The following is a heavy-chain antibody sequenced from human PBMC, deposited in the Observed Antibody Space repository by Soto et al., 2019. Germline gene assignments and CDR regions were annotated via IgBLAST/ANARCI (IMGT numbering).Heavy chain of an antibody. CDR1: GGTFSSYA. V-gene: IGHV1-69*13. D-gene: IGHD3-10*01. J-gene: IGHJ6*02. CDR3: ARDPSLIGSGSYYYYYGMDV. Sequence: SVKVSCKASGGTFSSYAISWVRQAPGQGLEGMGGIIPIFGTANYAQKFQGRVTITADESTSTAYMELSSLRSEDTAVYYCARDPSLIGSGSYYYYYGMDVWGQGTTVTV. CDR2: IIPIFGTA.